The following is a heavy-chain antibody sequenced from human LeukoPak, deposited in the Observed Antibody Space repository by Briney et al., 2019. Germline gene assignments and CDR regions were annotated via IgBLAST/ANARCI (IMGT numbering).Heavy chain of an antibody. CDR2: IKQDGSEK. J-gene: IGHJ4*02. Sequence: GGSLRLSCAASGFTFSNYWMSWVRQAPGKGLEWVANIKQDGSEKYYVDSVKGRFTISRDNARNSLYLQMNSLRAEDTAVYYCARDLYRIVVVPHYFDSWGQGTLVTVSS. CDR3: ARDLYRIVVVPHYFDS. CDR1: GFTFSNYW. V-gene: IGHV3-7*01. D-gene: IGHD3-22*01.